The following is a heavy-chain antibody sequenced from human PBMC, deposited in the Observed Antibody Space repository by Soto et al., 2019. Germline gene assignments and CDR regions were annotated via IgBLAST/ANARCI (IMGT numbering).Heavy chain of an antibody. CDR3: ARAHSGYDPLGMDV. Sequence: QVQLQESGPGLVKPSETLSLTCTVSGGSVISGSYYWSWIRQPPGKGLEWVGCISDTGSGDYNPSLKSRVTISVHTSKRQVSLRLNSVTAADTAVYYCARAHSGYDPLGMDVLGQGTTVTVSS. D-gene: IGHD5-12*01. CDR1: GGSVISGSYY. CDR2: ISDTGSG. V-gene: IGHV4-61*01. J-gene: IGHJ6*02.